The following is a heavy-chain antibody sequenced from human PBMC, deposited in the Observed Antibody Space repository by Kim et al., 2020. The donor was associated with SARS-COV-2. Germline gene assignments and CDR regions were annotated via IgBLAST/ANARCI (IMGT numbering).Heavy chain of an antibody. J-gene: IGHJ3*02. D-gene: IGHD1-26*01. Sequence: SVKDRFTITRDNAKNSLYLQMNSLRAEDTAVYYCARGAPGLELGGRAFDNWGQGTIVTVSS. V-gene: IGHV3-21*01. CDR3: ARGAPGLELGGRAFDN.